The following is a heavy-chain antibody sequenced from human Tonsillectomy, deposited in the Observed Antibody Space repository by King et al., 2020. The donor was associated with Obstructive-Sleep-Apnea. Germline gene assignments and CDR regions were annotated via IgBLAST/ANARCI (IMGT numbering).Heavy chain of an antibody. CDR2: IYYSGTT. D-gene: IGHD6-19*01. V-gene: IGHV4-39*07. J-gene: IGHJ4*02. CDR1: GGSISSTTHY. Sequence: QLQESGPGLVKPSETLSLTCTVSGGSISSTTHYWAWIRQPPGKGLEWIGSIYYSGTTYYNPSLKTRLSMSVDTSNNEFSLKLTSVTAADTALYYCARGTSHGIAVADYFDYWGQGTPVTVSS. CDR3: ARGTSHGIAVADYFDY.